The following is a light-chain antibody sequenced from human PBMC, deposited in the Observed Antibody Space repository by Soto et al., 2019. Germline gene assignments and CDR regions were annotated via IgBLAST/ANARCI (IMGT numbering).Light chain of an antibody. J-gene: IGKJ1*01. CDR3: QQYNNWWT. CDR2: GAS. CDR1: QSVSNN. Sequence: EIVMTQSPATLSVSPGERATLSCRASQSVSNNLAWYQKKPGQAPRLLIYGASTRATGIPARFSGSESGTEFTLTISSLQSEDFAVYYCQQYNNWWTFGQGTRVEIK. V-gene: IGKV3-15*01.